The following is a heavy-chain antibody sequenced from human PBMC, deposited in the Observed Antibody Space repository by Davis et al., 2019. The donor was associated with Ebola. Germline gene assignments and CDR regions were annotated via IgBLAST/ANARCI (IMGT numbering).Heavy chain of an antibody. CDR3: ARDPRYYYGSGSYSEAAYYYGMDV. CDR2: IYYSGST. D-gene: IGHD3-10*01. J-gene: IGHJ6*02. CDR1: GGSISSYY. V-gene: IGHV4-59*12. Sequence: SETLSLTCTVSGGSISSYYWSWIRQPPGKGLEWIGYIYYSGSTNYNPSLKSRVTISVDTSKNQFSLKLSSVTAADTAVYYCARDPRYYYGSGSYSEAAYYYGMDVWGQGTTVTVSS.